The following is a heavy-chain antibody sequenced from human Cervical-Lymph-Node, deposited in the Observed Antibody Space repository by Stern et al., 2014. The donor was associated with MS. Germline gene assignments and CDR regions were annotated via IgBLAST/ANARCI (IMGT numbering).Heavy chain of an antibody. V-gene: IGHV4-4*02. CDR2: SFHGGST. CDR1: GGSFSSNNW. J-gene: IGHJ6*02. CDR3: ASSPAPYYYYSGMDV. D-gene: IGHD2-2*01. Sequence: QVQLQESGPGLVKPSGTLSLTCAVSGGSFSSNNWWNWVRQPPGKGLDWIGQSFHGGSTNYNPSIQSRVTFSFDESKNQFSLRLISLTAADTAVYYCASSPAPYYYYSGMDVWGQGTTVTVSS.